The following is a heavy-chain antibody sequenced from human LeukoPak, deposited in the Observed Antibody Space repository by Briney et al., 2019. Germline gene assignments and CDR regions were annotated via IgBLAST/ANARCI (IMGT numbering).Heavy chain of an antibody. CDR2: INPNSGGT. V-gene: IGHV1-2*04. D-gene: IGHD2-15*01. J-gene: IGHJ6*02. CDR3: AREVVAATAVKNGMDV. Sequence: ASVKVSCKASGYTFTGYYMHWVRQAPGQGLEWMGWINPNSGGTNYAQKFQGWVTMTRDTSISTAYMELSRLRSDDTAVCYCAREVVAATAVKNGMDVWGQGTTVTVSS. CDR1: GYTFTGYY.